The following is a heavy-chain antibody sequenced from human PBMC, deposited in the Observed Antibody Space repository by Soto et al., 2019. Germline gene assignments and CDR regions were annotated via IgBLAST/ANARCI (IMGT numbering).Heavy chain of an antibody. CDR2: INHSGST. J-gene: IGHJ5*01. D-gene: IGHD3-9*01. CDR1: GGSFSGYY. V-gene: IGHV4-34*01. CDR3: AREGSIYIWTGLLYWFDP. Sequence: SETLSLTCAVYGGSFSGYYWSWIRQPPGKGLEWIGEINHSGSTNYNPSLKSRVTISVDTSKNQFSLKLSSVTAADTAVYYCAREGSIYIWTGLLYWFDPWGQGTLVTVSS.